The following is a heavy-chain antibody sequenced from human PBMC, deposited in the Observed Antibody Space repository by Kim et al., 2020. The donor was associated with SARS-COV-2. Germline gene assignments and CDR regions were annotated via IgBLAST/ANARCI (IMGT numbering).Heavy chain of an antibody. CDR3: ARAIGYSGYDLGY. CDR1: GGSFSGYY. Sequence: SETLSLTCAVYGGSFSGYYWSWIRQPPGKGLEWIGEINHSGSTNYNPSLKSRVTISVDTSKNQFSLKLSSVTAADTAVYYCARAIGYSGYDLGYWGQGTLVTVSS. J-gene: IGHJ4*02. CDR2: INHSGST. D-gene: IGHD5-12*01. V-gene: IGHV4-34*01.